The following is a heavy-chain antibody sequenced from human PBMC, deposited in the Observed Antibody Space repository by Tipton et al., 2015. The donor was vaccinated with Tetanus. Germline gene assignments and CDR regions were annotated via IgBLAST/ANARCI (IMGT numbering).Heavy chain of an antibody. V-gene: IGHV4-59*01. CDR2: IYYSGST. CDR1: GGSISSYY. Sequence: LRLSCTVSGGSISSYYWSWIRQPPGKGLEWIGCIYYSGSTNYNPSLKSRVTISVDTSKNQFSLKLSSVTAADTAVYYCARVGPYDFWSGYYTVGLDYWGQGTLITVSS. J-gene: IGHJ4*02. CDR3: ARVGPYDFWSGYYTVGLDY. D-gene: IGHD3-3*01.